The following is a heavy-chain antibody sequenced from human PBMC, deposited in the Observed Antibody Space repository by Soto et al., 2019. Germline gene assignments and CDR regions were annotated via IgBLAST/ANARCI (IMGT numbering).Heavy chain of an antibody. CDR1: GDSISDTRYY. CDR2: ISHDGHA. J-gene: IGHJ5*02. V-gene: IGHV4-39*01. Sequence: SETLSLTCSVLGDSISDTRYYWGWIRQSPEKGLEWIGSISHDGHAYYNPSLKSRVTLFADTSRNQFSLKMKSVTVADTALYFCARQVCGDYLGCNCFDVWGQGALVTVSS. D-gene: IGHD4-17*01. CDR3: ARQVCGDYLGCNCFDV.